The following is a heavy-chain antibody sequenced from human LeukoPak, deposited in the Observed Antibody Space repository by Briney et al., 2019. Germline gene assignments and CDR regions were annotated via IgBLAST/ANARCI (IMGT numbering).Heavy chain of an antibody. CDR3: ARDEYSYGYGNDY. CDR2: IIPILGIA. J-gene: IGHJ4*02. Sequence: SVKVSFKASGGTFSSYAISWVRQAPGQGLEWMGRIIPILGIANYAQKFQGRVTITADKSTSTAYMELSSLRSEDTAVYYCARDEYSYGYGNDYWGQGTLVTVSS. V-gene: IGHV1-69*04. CDR1: GGTFSSYA. D-gene: IGHD5-18*01.